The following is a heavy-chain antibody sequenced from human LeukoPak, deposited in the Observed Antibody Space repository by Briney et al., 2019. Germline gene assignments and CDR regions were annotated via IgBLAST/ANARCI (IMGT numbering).Heavy chain of an antibody. CDR2: ITWNSRVK. Sequence: TGGSLRLSCAASGFTFDNFAMHWVRQAPGKGLEWVSGITWNSRVKTYTPSVKGRFTISRDNAKNSLYLQMNSLRPEDTALYYCAKDIELGGGLLGAFDYWGQGALVTVSS. CDR1: GFTFDNFA. D-gene: IGHD2/OR15-2a*01. J-gene: IGHJ4*02. V-gene: IGHV3-9*01. CDR3: AKDIELGGGLLGAFDY.